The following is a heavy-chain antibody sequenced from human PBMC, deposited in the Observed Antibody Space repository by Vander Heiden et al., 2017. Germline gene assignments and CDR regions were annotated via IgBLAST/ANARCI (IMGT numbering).Heavy chain of an antibody. CDR3: ARGSVDTAMAPLDY. CDR2: ISYEGSNK. D-gene: IGHD5-18*01. Sequence: QVQPVSSACGSVQPRGSMGLDCAASGFTFSRYAMHWVRQAPGKGLEWVAVISYEGSNKYYADCVKGRLTISRDNSQNTLYLQKNSLRAEDTAVYYCARGSVDTAMAPLDYWGQGTLVTVSS. CDR1: GFTFSRYA. J-gene: IGHJ4*02. V-gene: IGHV3-30*04.